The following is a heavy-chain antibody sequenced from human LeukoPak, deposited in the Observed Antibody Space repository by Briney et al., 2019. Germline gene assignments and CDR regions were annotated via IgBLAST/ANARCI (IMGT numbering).Heavy chain of an antibody. V-gene: IGHV3-23*01. CDR1: GLTFSSDG. J-gene: IGHJ6*03. CDR3: AKAGVWNYYYYYYYMDV. D-gene: IGHD3-16*01. CDR2: ISGSGGST. Sequence: GGTLRLSCAASGLTFSSDGMGWVCEGPGRGVEWGSAISGSGGSTYYADSVKGRFTISRDNSKNTLYLQMTSLRAEDTAVYYCAKAGVWNYYYYYYYMDVWGKGTTVTISS.